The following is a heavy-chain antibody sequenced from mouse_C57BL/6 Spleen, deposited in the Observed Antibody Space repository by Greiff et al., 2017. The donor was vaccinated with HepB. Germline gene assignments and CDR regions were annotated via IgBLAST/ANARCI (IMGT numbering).Heavy chain of an antibody. CDR3: ARHGGSSYDWYFDV. Sequence: DVKLVESGGGLVQPGGSLKLSCAASGFTFSDYGMAWVRQAPRKGPEWVAFISNLAYSIYYADTVTGRFTISRENAKNTLYLEMSSLRSEDTAMYYCARHGGSSYDWYFDVWGTGTTVTVSS. D-gene: IGHD1-1*01. V-gene: IGHV5-15*01. CDR1: GFTFSDYG. CDR2: ISNLAYSI. J-gene: IGHJ1*03.